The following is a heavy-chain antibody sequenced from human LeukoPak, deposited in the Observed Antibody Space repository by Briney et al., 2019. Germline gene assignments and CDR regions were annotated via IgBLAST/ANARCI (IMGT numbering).Heavy chain of an antibody. J-gene: IGHJ4*02. D-gene: IGHD1/OR15-1a*01. CDR2: IKQDGSEK. Sequence: GGSLRLSCAASGFTFSSYWMSWVRQAPGKGLEWVANIKQDGSEKYYVDSVKSRFTISRDNAKNSLYLQMNSLRAEDTAVYYCARVTTEADPGFDYWGQGTLVTVSS. CDR3: ARVTTEADPGFDY. CDR1: GFTFSSYW. V-gene: IGHV3-7*01.